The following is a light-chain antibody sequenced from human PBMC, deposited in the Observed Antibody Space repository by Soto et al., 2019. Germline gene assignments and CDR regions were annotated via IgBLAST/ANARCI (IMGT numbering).Light chain of an antibody. CDR3: QSYDSSLSAWV. CDR2: GNI. Sequence: QSVLTQPPSVSGAPGQRVTMSCTGSSSNIGAGYDVHWFQQLPGTAPRLLIYGNINRLSGVPARFSGSKSGTSASLAITGLQAEDGADYYCQSYDSSLSAWVFGGGTKLTVL. J-gene: IGLJ3*02. CDR1: SSNIGAGYD. V-gene: IGLV1-40*01.